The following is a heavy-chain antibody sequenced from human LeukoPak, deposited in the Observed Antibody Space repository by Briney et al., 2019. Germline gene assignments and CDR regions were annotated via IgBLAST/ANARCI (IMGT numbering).Heavy chain of an antibody. V-gene: IGHV3-49*03. D-gene: IGHD3-3*01. CDR2: IRSKAYGGTT. CDR3: TRFYDFWSGYYPKPRGVDY. J-gene: IGHJ4*02. Sequence: GGSLRLSCTASGFTFGDYAMSWFRQAPGKGLEWVGFIRSKAYGGTTEYAASVKGRFTISRDDSKSIAYLQMNSLKTEDTAVYYCTRFYDFWSGYYPKPRGVDYWGQGTLVTVSS. CDR1: GFTFGDYA.